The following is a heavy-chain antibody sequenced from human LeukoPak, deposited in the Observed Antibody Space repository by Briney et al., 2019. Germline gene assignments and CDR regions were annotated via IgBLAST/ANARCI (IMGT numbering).Heavy chain of an antibody. V-gene: IGHV4-39*07. CDR1: GGSISSSSYY. D-gene: IGHD3-22*01. Sequence: PSETLSLTCTVSGGSISSSSYYWGWIRQPPGKGLEWIGSIYYSGSTYYNPSLKSRVTISVDTSENQFSLKLSSVTAADTAVYYCASSEPVVVMRWGQGTLVTVSS. J-gene: IGHJ4*02. CDR2: IYYSGST. CDR3: ASSEPVVVMR.